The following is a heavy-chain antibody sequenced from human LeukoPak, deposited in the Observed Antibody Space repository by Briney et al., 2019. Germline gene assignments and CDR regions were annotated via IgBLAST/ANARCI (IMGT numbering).Heavy chain of an antibody. J-gene: IGHJ4*02. CDR2: ISSSGSTI. D-gene: IGHD5-12*01. CDR1: GFTFSDYY. Sequence: GGSLRLSCAASGFTFSDYYMSWIRQAPGKGLEWVSYISSSGSTIYYADSVEGRFTISRDNSKNTLYLQMNSLRAEDTAVYYCANDGWSLGYDYPTVLDLFDYWGQGTLVTVSS. V-gene: IGHV3-11*01. CDR3: ANDGWSLGYDYPTVLDLFDY.